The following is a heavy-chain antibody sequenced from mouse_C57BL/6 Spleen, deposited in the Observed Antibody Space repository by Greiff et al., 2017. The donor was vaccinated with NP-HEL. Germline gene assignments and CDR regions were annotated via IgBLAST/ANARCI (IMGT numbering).Heavy chain of an antibody. Sequence: VQLQQSGPELVKPGASVKISCKASGYAFSSSWMNWVKQRPGKGLEWIGRIYPGDGDTNYNGKFKGKATLTADKSSSTAYIQLRSLTSEDSAVYFCASPYYYGSSSFAYWGQGTLVTVSA. CDR2: IYPGDGDT. J-gene: IGHJ3*01. V-gene: IGHV1-82*01. CDR1: GYAFSSSW. D-gene: IGHD1-1*01. CDR3: ASPYYYGSSSFAY.